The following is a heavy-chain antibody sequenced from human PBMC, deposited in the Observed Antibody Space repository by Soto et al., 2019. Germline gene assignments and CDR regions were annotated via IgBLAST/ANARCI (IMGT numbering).Heavy chain of an antibody. D-gene: IGHD6-13*01. CDR1: GFTFSSYA. V-gene: IGHV3-30*04. CDR2: TSYDGSNK. Sequence: GGSLRLSCAASGFTFSSYAIHWVRQAPGKGLEWVTVTSYDGSNKYYADSVRGRFTISRDNSKNTLYLQMNSLRPEDTAVYYCARDRSIASADPFDYWGQGTPVTV. CDR3: ARDRSIASADPFDY. J-gene: IGHJ4*02.